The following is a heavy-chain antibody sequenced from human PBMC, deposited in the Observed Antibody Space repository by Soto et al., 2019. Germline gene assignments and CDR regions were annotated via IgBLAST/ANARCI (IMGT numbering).Heavy chain of an antibody. V-gene: IGHV3-23*01. D-gene: IGHD2-8*01. Sequence: GSLRLSCAASGFTFSSYTMSWVRQAPGKGLEWVSAISGSGGSTYYADSAKGRFTISRDNSKNTLYLQMNSLGAEDTAVYYCTSRSATVLSLTYWGPGTQVTVSS. J-gene: IGHJ4*02. CDR1: GFTFSSYT. CDR3: TSRSATVLSLTY. CDR2: ISGSGGST.